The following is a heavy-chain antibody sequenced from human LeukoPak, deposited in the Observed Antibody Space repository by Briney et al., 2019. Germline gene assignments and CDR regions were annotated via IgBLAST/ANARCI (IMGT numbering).Heavy chain of an antibody. J-gene: IGHJ5*02. Sequence: GASVKVSCKASGYTFTSYGISWVRQAPGQGLEWMGWISAYNGNTNYAQKLQGRVTMTTDTSTSTAYMELRSLRSDDTAVYYCAIRVSSSSMGYWFDPWGQGTLVTVSS. V-gene: IGHV1-18*01. CDR2: ISAYNGNT. CDR1: GYTFTSYG. CDR3: AIRVSSSSMGYWFDP. D-gene: IGHD6-6*01.